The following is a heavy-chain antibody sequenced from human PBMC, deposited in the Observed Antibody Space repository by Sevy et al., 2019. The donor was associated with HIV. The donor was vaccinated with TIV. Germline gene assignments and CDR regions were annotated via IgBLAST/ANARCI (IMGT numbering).Heavy chain of an antibody. CDR1: GLTFSKYG. D-gene: IGHD1-1*01. Sequence: GGSLRLSCAASGLTFSKYGIHWVRQAPGKGLEWVAFISNDGSSQYYADSVKGRFTISRDNSKNMLYLQMTSLRLEDMAVYFCAKDREVGTMATGYFDYWGQGTLVTVSS. CDR3: AKDREVGTMATGYFDY. V-gene: IGHV3-30*18. CDR2: ISNDGSSQ. J-gene: IGHJ4*02.